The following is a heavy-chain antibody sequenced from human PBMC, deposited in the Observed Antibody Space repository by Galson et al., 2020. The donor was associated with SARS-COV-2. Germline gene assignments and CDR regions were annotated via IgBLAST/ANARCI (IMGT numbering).Heavy chain of an antibody. CDR1: GGSFSGYS. Sequence: SETLSLTCAVYGGSFSGYSWTWIRQPPGKGLEWIGEINSGGNTNYSPSLTRRVTVSAAPSKNQFSLKVRSVTAADTALYYCARGLRGVVPSPVLGLGPFYSYYYMDVWAKGTTVAVSS. CDR2: INSGGNT. J-gene: IGHJ6*03. CDR3: ARGLRGVVPSPVLGLGPFYSYYYMDV. D-gene: IGHD3-10*01. V-gene: IGHV4-34*01.